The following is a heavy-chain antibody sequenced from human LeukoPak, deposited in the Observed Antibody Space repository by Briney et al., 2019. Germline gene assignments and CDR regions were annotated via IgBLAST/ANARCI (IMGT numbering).Heavy chain of an antibody. CDR3: ARERGRTVTIDY. D-gene: IGHD4-17*01. V-gene: IGHV1-3*01. CDR1: GYTFISYS. J-gene: IGHJ4*02. Sequence: ASVKVSCKASGYTFISYSLQWVRQAPGQRLEWMGWINAGNGNTKYSQKFQGRVSFTRDTSASTAYMELSSLRSEDTAMYYCARERGRTVTIDYWGQGTLVTVSS. CDR2: INAGNGNT.